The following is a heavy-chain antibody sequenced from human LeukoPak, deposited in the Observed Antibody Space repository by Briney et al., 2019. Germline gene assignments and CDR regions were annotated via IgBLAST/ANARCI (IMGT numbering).Heavy chain of an antibody. CDR3: ARGAPLRFFDY. D-gene: IGHD3-3*01. V-gene: IGHV4-61*02. Sequence: SETLSLTCTVSGGSISSGSYYWSWIRQPAGKGLEWIGRIYTSGSTNYNPSLKSRVTISVDTSKNQFSLKLSSVTAADTAVYYCARGAPLRFFDYWGQGTLVTVSS. J-gene: IGHJ4*02. CDR2: IYTSGST. CDR1: GGSISSGSYY.